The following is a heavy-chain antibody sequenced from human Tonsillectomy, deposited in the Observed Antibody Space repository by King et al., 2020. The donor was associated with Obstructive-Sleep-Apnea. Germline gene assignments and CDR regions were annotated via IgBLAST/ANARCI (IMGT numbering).Heavy chain of an antibody. Sequence: QLQESGPGLVKPSETLSLTCTVSGDSVSNEHWNWVRQPPGKGLEWIGSVSKIGGTNYNHALESRVTISMDEAEKQFSLKLTSVTAADTAVYYCARERMYFYEGSVYYYHGMDVWGPGTTVTVSS. CDR1: GDSVSNEH. D-gene: IGHD3-22*01. V-gene: IGHV4-59*02. CDR2: VSKIGGT. J-gene: IGHJ6*02. CDR3: ARERMYFYEGSVYYYHGMDV.